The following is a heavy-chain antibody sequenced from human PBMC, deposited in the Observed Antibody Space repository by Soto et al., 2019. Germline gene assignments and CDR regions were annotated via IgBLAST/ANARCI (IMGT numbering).Heavy chain of an antibody. J-gene: IGHJ6*02. D-gene: IGHD2-2*01. V-gene: IGHV1-69*08. Sequence: QVQLVQSGAEVKKPGSSVKVSCKASGGTFSRYSFTWVRQAPGHGLEWMGRIIPVFGIASYAQKFQGRVTITAEKSKSTAYMELSSLRSEDTAVYYCAREDRDRETGLVPAAIDGMDVWGQGTTVTVSS. CDR2: IIPVFGIA. CDR1: GGTFSRYS. CDR3: AREDRDRETGLVPAAIDGMDV.